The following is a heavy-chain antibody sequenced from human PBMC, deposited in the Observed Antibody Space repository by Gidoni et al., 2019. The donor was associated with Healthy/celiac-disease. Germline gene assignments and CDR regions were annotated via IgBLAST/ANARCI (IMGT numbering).Heavy chain of an antibody. J-gene: IGHJ1*01. CDR1: GFTFSSTG. CDR3: AREGPGYCSGGSCYSGAEYFQH. CDR2: IWYDGSNK. V-gene: IGHV3-33*01. Sequence: QVQLVESGGGVVQPGRSLGLSCAASGFTFSSTGMHWVRQAPGKGLGWVAVIWYDGSNKYYADSVKGRFTSSRDNSKNTLYLQMNSLRAEDTAVYYCAREGPGYCSGGSCYSGAEYFQHWGQGTLVTVSS. D-gene: IGHD2-15*01.